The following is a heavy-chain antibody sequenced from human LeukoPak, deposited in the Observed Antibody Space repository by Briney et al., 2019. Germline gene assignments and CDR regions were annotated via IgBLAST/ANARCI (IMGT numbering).Heavy chain of an antibody. J-gene: IGHJ4*02. D-gene: IGHD4-17*01. CDR1: GFTGFTFSSYG. Sequence: GGSLRLSCAASGFTGFTFSSYGMSWVRQAPGKGLEWVSGISGGGSRTYYTDSVKGRFTISRDNSKNTMYLQMNSLRAEDTAVYYCAKGILGDYVDYFDYWGQGTLVTVSS. CDR2: ISGGGSRT. CDR3: AKGILGDYVDYFDY. V-gene: IGHV3-23*01.